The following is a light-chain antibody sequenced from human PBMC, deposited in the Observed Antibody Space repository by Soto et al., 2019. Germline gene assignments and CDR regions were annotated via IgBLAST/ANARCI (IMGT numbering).Light chain of an antibody. V-gene: IGLV2-8*01. CDR2: EVS. J-gene: IGLJ2*01. Sequence: QSALTQPPSASGSPGQSVTISCTGTSSDVGKYDYVSWFQHHPGKAPKLIIYEVSKRPSGVPDRFSGSKSGSTASLTVSGLQTEDEADYYCETWDSTTRLFGGGTKLTVL. CDR3: ETWDSTTRL. CDR1: SSDVGKYDY.